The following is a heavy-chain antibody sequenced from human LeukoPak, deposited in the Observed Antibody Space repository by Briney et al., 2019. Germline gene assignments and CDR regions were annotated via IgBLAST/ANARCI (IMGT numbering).Heavy chain of an antibody. Sequence: GRSLRLSCAASGFTFSSYAMHWVRQAPGKGLEWVAVISYDGSNKYYADSVKGRFTISRDNSKNTLYLQMNCLRAEDTAVYYCAREGQWLVPYYYYYGMDVWGQGTTVTVSS. CDR3: AREGQWLVPYYYYYGMDV. J-gene: IGHJ6*02. CDR2: ISYDGSNK. D-gene: IGHD6-19*01. CDR1: GFTFSSYA. V-gene: IGHV3-30-3*01.